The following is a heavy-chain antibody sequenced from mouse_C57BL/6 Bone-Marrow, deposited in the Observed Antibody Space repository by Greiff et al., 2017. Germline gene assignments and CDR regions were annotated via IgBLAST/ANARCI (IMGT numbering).Heavy chain of an antibody. Sequence: EVQLQESGAELVRPGASVKLSCTASGFNFKDYYMHWVKQRPEQGLEWIGEIDPENGDTEYAPKFQGKATITVDTSSNSAYLQLSSLTSEDTAVYYCARIAYWGQGTLVTVSA. CDR3: ARIAY. J-gene: IGHJ3*01. V-gene: IGHV14-4*01. CDR2: IDPENGDT. CDR1: GFNFKDYY.